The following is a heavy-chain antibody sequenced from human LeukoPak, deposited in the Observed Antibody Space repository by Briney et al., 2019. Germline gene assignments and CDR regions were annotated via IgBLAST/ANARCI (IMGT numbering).Heavy chain of an antibody. V-gene: IGHV3-23*01. CDR2: ISGSGGNT. CDR1: GFTFSSFA. Sequence: GGSLRLSCAASGFTFSSFAMSWVRQAPGKGLEWVSVISGSGGNTYYADSVKGLFTISRDNSKNTLYLQMNSLRAEDTAVYYCAKGRARIAAASDYWGQGTLVTVSS. D-gene: IGHD6-13*01. CDR3: AKGRARIAAASDY. J-gene: IGHJ4*02.